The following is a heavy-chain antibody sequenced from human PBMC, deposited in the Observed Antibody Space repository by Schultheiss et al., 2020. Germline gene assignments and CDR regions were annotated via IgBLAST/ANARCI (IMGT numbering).Heavy chain of an antibody. D-gene: IGHD6-19*01. J-gene: IGHJ4*02. Sequence: ASVKVSCKASGYTFTNYAIHWMRQAPGQRLEWMGWINAGIGNTKYSQKFQGRVTITRDTSASTAYMELSSLRSEDTAVYYCASEGSSGGFDYWGQGTLVTVSS. CDR1: GYTFTNYA. CDR2: INAGIGNT. CDR3: ASEGSSGGFDY. V-gene: IGHV1-3*01.